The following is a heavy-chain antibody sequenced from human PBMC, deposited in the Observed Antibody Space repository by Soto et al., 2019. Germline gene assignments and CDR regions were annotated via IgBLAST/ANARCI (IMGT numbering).Heavy chain of an antibody. Sequence: SETLSLTCTVSGGSLSSGNYYWSWIRKPPGKELEYIGYTYYTGSTNYNPSLKSRVTVSVDTSRNQFSLKVSSVTAADTAVYYCARDAVDWNAIDIWGQGTMVTVSS. V-gene: IGHV4-61*01. CDR1: GGSLSSGNYY. CDR3: ARDAVDWNAIDI. D-gene: IGHD1-1*01. J-gene: IGHJ3*02. CDR2: TYYTGST.